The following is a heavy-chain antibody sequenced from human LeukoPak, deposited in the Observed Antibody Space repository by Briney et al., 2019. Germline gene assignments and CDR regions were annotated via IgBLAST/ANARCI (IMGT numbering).Heavy chain of an antibody. Sequence: GASVKVSCKASGYTFTDYYIHWVRQAPGQGLEWMGWINPNIGGTNYAQKFQGRVTMTRDTSISTAYMELSRLTSDDTAVYYCARVNPDYYDKSGNLRNSFYFDYWGQGTLVTVSS. CDR2: INPNIGGT. J-gene: IGHJ4*02. CDR1: GYTFTDYY. D-gene: IGHD3-22*01. V-gene: IGHV1-2*02. CDR3: ARVNPDYYDKSGNLRNSFYFDY.